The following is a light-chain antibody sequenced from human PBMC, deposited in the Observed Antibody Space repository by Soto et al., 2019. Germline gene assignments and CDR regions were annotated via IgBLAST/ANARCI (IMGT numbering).Light chain of an antibody. CDR1: SSDVGGYNY. J-gene: IGLJ1*01. CDR2: EVS. CDR3: SSYAGTSSYV. V-gene: IGLV2-14*01. Sequence: QSALTQPASVSGSPGQSITISCSGTSSDVGGYNYVSWYQHHPGKAPKLMIYEVSNRPSGVSYRFSGSKSGITASLTISGLQAEDEADYYCSSYAGTSSYVFGTGTKVTVL.